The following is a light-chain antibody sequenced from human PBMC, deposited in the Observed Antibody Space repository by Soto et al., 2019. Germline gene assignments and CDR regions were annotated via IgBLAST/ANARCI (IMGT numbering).Light chain of an antibody. CDR3: QQYGSSPIT. J-gene: IGKJ5*01. Sequence: EIVLTQSPGTLSLSPGERATLSCRASQSISSNYLAWYQQKPGQAPRLLIYGASSRATGIPDRFSGSGFGTDFTLTISRLEPEDFAVYYCQQYGSSPITFGQGTRLEIK. CDR2: GAS. CDR1: QSISSNY. V-gene: IGKV3-20*01.